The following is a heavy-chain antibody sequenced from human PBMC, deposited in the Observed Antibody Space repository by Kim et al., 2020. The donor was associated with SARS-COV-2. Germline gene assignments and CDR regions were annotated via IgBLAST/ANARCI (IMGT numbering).Heavy chain of an antibody. J-gene: IGHJ4*02. Sequence: NYNPSLESRVTMSVDTSQNQFSLKLRSMTAGDTAVYYCARVVAVAPRYFDYWGQGILVTVSS. V-gene: IGHV4-34*13. D-gene: IGHD6-19*01. CDR3: ARVVAVAPRYFDY.